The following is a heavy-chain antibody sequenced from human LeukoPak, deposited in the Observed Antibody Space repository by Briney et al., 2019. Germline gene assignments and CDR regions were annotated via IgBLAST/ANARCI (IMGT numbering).Heavy chain of an antibody. J-gene: IGHJ4*02. CDR2: INTNTGNP. D-gene: IGHD3-9*01. V-gene: IGHV7-4-1*02. CDR1: GYTFTSYA. CDR3: ARGLPPIKSYDILTGYTYYFDY. Sequence: GASVKVSCKASGYTFTSYAMNWVRQAPGQGLEWMGWINTNTGNPTYAQGFTGRFVFSLDTSVSTAYLQISSLKAEDTAVYYCARGLPPIKSYDILTGYTYYFDYWGQGTLVTVSS.